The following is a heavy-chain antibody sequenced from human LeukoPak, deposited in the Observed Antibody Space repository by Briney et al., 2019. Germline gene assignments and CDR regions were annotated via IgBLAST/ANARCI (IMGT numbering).Heavy chain of an antibody. D-gene: IGHD3-22*01. V-gene: IGHV3-23*01. CDR2: ISGSGGST. CDR3: AKDLYDSSGYYWYYFDY. CDR1: GISFSSYV. J-gene: IGHJ4*02. Sequence: GGSLRLSCAASGISFSSYVMSWVRQAPGKGLEWVSAISGSGGSTYYADSVKGRFAISRDNSKNTLYLQMNSLRAEDTAVYYCAKDLYDSSGYYWYYFDYWGQGTLVTVSS.